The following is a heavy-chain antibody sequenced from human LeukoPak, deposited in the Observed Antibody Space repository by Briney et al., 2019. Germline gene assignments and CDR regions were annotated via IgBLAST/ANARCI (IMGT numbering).Heavy chain of an antibody. CDR3: ARDTRGIYDYIWGSYRYTAIGY. D-gene: IGHD3-16*02. CDR2: ISSSSSYI. Sequence: GGSLRLSCAASGFTFSSYSMNWVRQAPGKGLEWVSSISSSSSYIYYADSVKGRSTISRDNAKNSLYLQMNSLRAEDTAVYYCARDTRGIYDYIWGSYRYTAIGYWGQGTLVTVSS. CDR1: GFTFSSYS. V-gene: IGHV3-21*01. J-gene: IGHJ4*02.